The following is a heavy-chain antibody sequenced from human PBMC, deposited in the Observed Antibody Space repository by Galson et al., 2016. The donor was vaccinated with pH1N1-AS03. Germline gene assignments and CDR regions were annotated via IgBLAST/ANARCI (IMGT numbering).Heavy chain of an antibody. D-gene: IGHD4-17*01. CDR3: AKERGARDAYDI. CDR2: ISHNGDTK. CDR1: GFTFSRYG. V-gene: IGHV3-30*18. Sequence: SLRLSCAASGFTFSRYGMHWVRQAPGKGLEWVALISHNGDTKFYEDSVKGRFTISRDNSKNTLYLQMDSLRPADTAVYSCAKERGARDAYDIWGQGTMVTVSS. J-gene: IGHJ3*02.